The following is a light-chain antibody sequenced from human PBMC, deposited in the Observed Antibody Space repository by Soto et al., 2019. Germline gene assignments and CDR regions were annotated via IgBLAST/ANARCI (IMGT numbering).Light chain of an antibody. Sequence: EIVMTQSPATLSVSPGERATLSCRASQSVSSNLAWYQQKPGQAPRLLIYDASTRATDIPARFSGSGSGTEFTLTISSLQSEDFAVYWCQQYNNWPLTFGPGTRLEIK. CDR1: QSVSSN. CDR2: DAS. CDR3: QQYNNWPLT. V-gene: IGKV3D-15*01. J-gene: IGKJ5*01.